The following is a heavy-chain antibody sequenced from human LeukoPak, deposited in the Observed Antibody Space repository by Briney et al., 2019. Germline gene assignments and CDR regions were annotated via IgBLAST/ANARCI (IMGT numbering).Heavy chain of an antibody. CDR3: ARLRYHDFWSGYWKYYYYMDV. D-gene: IGHD3-3*01. J-gene: IGHJ6*03. CDR1: GGSISSSSYY. CDR2: IKQDGSEK. V-gene: IGHV3-7*01. Sequence: ETLSLTCTVSGGSISSSSYYWGWVRQAPGKGLEWVANIKQDGSEKYYVDSVKGRFTISRDNAKNSLYLQMNSLRAEDTAVYYCARLRYHDFWSGYWKYYYYMDVWGKGTTVTVSS.